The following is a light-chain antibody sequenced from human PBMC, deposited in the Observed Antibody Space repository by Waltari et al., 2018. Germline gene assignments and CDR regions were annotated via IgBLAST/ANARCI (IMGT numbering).Light chain of an antibody. Sequence: DIVMTQSPDSLAVSLGARATINCTSSQSVLYSSTNKNALAWYQQKPRQPPKLLIYWASTRESGVPDRFSGSGSGTHFTVTIGRLQAEDVAVYYCQECDSTPSTVGQGTKVEIK. J-gene: IGKJ1*01. CDR3: QECDSTPST. V-gene: IGKV4-1*01. CDR1: QSVLYSSTNKNA. CDR2: WAS.